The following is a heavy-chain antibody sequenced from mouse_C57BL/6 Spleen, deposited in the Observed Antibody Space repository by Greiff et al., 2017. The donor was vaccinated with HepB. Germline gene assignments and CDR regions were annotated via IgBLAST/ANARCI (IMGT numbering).Heavy chain of an antibody. J-gene: IGHJ2*01. CDR3: ARHDDYYGSSPYYFDY. D-gene: IGHD1-1*01. Sequence: EVQGVESGGDLVKPGGSLKLSCAASGFTFSSYGMSWVRQTPVKRLEWVATISSGGSYTYYPDSVKGRFTISRDNAKNTLYLQMSSLKSEDTAMYYCARHDDYYGSSPYYFDYWGQGTTLTVSS. V-gene: IGHV5-6*01. CDR2: ISSGGSYT. CDR1: GFTFSSYG.